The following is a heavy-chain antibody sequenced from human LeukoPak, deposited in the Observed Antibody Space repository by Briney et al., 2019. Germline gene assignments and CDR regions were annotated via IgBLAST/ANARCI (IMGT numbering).Heavy chain of an antibody. V-gene: IGHV3-30*02. CDR2: IRNDGSNK. D-gene: IGHD4-23*01. J-gene: IGHJ4*02. CDR1: GFTFSSYG. CDR3: AKGGGQTDY. Sequence: GGSLRLSCAASGFTFSSYGMHWVRQAPGKGLEWVAFIRNDGSNKYYVDSVKGRFTISRDNSKNTLHLQMNSLRAEDTAVYYCAKGGGQTDYWGQGTLVTVSS.